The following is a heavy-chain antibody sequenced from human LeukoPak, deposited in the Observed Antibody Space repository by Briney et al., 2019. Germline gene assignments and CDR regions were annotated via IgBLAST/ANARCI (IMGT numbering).Heavy chain of an antibody. J-gene: IGHJ4*02. V-gene: IGHV4-34*01. CDR1: GESFSGYY. CDR2: INHSGST. Sequence: PSETLSLTCAVYGESFSGYYWSWIRQPPGKGLEWIGEINHSGSTNYNPSLKSRVTISVDTSKNQFSLKLSSVTAADTAVYYCARGPSVAAAKKRFDYWGQGTLVTVSS. D-gene: IGHD6-13*01. CDR3: ARGPSVAAAKKRFDY.